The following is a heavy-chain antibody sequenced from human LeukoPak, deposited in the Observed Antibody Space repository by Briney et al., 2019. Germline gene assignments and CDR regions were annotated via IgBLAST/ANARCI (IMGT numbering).Heavy chain of an antibody. J-gene: IGHJ4*02. D-gene: IGHD2-2*01. CDR2: IKQDGNEK. CDR1: GFTFRAYW. CDR3: AKVGGYCSSTSCSMWDY. V-gene: IGHV3-7*03. Sequence: GGSLRLSCAASGFTFRAYWMSWVRQVPGKGREWVANIKQDGNEKYYVDSVKGRFTISRDNSKNTLYLQMNSLRAEDTAVYYCAKVGGYCSSTSCSMWDYWGQGTLVTVSS.